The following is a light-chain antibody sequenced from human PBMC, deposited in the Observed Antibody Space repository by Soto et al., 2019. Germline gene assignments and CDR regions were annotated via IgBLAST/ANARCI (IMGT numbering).Light chain of an antibody. CDR3: QQRSNWPPVIT. CDR2: DAT. Sequence: EIVLTQSPATLSLSPGERATLSCRASQSVSSYLAWYQQKPGQAPRLLMYDATNRAAGIPARFSGSGSGTDFTLTISSLEPEDFAVYYCQQRSNWPPVITFGPGTKLDVK. CDR1: QSVSSY. J-gene: IGKJ3*01. V-gene: IGKV3-11*01.